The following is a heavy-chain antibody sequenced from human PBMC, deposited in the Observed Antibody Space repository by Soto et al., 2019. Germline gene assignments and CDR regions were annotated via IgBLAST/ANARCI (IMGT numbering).Heavy chain of an antibody. J-gene: IGHJ6*03. Sequence: EVQLVESGGGLVQPGRSLRLSCAASGFTFDDYAMHWVRQAPGKGLEWVSGISWNSGSIGYAESVKGRFTISRDNAKKSLYLRMKSLRAEDTAMYYCAKGLYGSGGNYYYYYMDVWGKGTTVTVSS. CDR2: ISWNSGSI. CDR1: GFTFDDYA. CDR3: AKGLYGSGGNYYYYYMDV. D-gene: IGHD3-10*01. V-gene: IGHV3-9*01.